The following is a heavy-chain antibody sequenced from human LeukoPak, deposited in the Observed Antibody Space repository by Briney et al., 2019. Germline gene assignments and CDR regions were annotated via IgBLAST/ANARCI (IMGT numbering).Heavy chain of an antibody. CDR2: IYYSGST. Sequence: PSETLSLTCTVSGGSLSSSSYYWGWIRQPPGKGLEWIGSIYYSGSTYYNPSLKSRVTISVDTSKNQFPLKLSSVTAADTAVYYCARAPYYMDVWGKGTTVTVSS. CDR3: ARAPYYMDV. V-gene: IGHV4-39*06. CDR1: GGSLSSSSYY. J-gene: IGHJ6*03.